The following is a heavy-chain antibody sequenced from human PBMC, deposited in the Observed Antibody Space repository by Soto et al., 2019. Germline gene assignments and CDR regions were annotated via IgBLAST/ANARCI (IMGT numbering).Heavy chain of an antibody. J-gene: IGHJ6*02. CDR2: ISVSSTI. CDR3: GRGKIAVPGTQYNGVDV. CDR1: GFTFSSYS. Sequence: GGSLRLSCAASGFTFSSYSMNWVRQAPGKGLKWVSYISVSSTIYHADSVKGRFTISRDNAKNSLYLQMNSLRDEDTAVYYCGRGKIAVPGTQYNGVDVWGQGTTVTVSS. D-gene: IGHD6-19*01. V-gene: IGHV3-48*02.